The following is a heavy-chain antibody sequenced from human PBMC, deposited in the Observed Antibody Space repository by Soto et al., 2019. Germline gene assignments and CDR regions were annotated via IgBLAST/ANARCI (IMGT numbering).Heavy chain of an antibody. D-gene: IGHD3-22*01. Sequence: QVQLQESGPGLVKPSETLSLTCTVSGGSISSYYWSWIRQPPGKGLEWIGYIYYSGSTNYNPSLKSRFTISVDTSKNQFSRKLSSVTAADTAVYYCARGYYYDTNEERSTYWYFDLWGRGTLVTVSS. CDR2: IYYSGST. J-gene: IGHJ2*01. CDR1: GGSISSYY. CDR3: ARGYYYDTNEERSTYWYFDL. V-gene: IGHV4-59*08.